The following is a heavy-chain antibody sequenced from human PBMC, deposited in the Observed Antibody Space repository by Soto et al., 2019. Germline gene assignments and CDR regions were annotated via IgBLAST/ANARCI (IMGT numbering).Heavy chain of an antibody. CDR2: ISAGGGNT. J-gene: IGHJ5*02. CDR3: AKHAEYQLVSWFDP. CDR1: GFSFSTYA. D-gene: IGHD2-2*01. Sequence: EVQLLESGGGLVQPGGSLGLSCAVSGFSFSTYAMSWFRQVPGRGLEWVSGISAGGGNTYYADSVRGRFTISRDNSKDTLYLQITSLRAEDTAFYYCAKHAEYQLVSWFDPWGQGTLVTVSS. V-gene: IGHV3-23*01.